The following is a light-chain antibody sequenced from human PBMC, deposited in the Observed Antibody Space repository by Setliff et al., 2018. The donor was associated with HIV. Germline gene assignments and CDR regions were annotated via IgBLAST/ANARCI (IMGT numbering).Light chain of an antibody. CDR2: WAS. CDR1: QSVLYSSNNRNY. CDR3: QQYLSSRT. J-gene: IGKJ4*01. V-gene: IGKV4-1*01. Sequence: DIVMTQSPDSLAVSLGERAAINCRSSQSVLYSSNNRNYLAWYQHKAGQPPKLLIYWASTRESGVTDRFSGGGSGTDFTLTISSLQAEDVAVYYCQQYLSSRTFGGGTKVDIK.